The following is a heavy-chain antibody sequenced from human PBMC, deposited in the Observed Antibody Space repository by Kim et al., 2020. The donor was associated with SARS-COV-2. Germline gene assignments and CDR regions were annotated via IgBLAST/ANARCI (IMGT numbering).Heavy chain of an antibody. V-gene: IGHV3-20*01. CDR3: AREASSWYETYYYYYGMDV. D-gene: IGHD6-13*01. CDR1: GFTFDDYG. J-gene: IGHJ6*02. Sequence: GGSLRLSCAASGFTFDDYGMSWVRQAPGKGLEWVSGINWNGGSTGYADSVKGRFTISRDNAKNSLYLQMNSLRAEDTALYHCAREASSWYETYYYYYGMDVWGQGTTVTVSS. CDR2: INWNGGST.